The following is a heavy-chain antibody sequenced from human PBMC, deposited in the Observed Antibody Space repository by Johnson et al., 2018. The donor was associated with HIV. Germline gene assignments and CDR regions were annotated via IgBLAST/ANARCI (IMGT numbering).Heavy chain of an antibody. CDR1: GFTFSSYA. Sequence: QVQLVESGGGVVQPGRSLRLSCAASGFTFSSYAMHWVRQAPGKGLEWVAVISFDGSNKYYADSVKGRFTISRDNSKNTVFLQMNSLRTDDTAVYYCARVWDYAHAFDIWCQGTMVTVSS. CDR2: ISFDGSNK. J-gene: IGHJ3*02. CDR3: ARVWDYAHAFDI. V-gene: IGHV3-30-3*01. D-gene: IGHD4-17*01.